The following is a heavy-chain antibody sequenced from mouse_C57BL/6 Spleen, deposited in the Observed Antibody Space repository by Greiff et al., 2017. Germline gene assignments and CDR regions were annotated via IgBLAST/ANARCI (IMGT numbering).Heavy chain of an antibody. CDR3: TKERDIRGGFAY. J-gene: IGHJ3*01. Sequence: QVQLQQSGAELVRPGASVTLSCKASGYTFTDYEMHWVKQTPVHGLEWIGAIDPDTGGTAYNQKFKGKAILTADKSSSTAYMELRSLTSEDSAVYYCTKERDIRGGFAYWGQGTLVTVSA. D-gene: IGHD1-1*01. V-gene: IGHV1-15*01. CDR2: IDPDTGGT. CDR1: GYTFTDYE.